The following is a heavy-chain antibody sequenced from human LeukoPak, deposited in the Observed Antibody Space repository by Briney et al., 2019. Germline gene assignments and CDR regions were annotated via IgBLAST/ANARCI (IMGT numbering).Heavy chain of an antibody. CDR3: ARDSGYSYGVGAFDI. Sequence: GGSLRLSCAASGFTFSSYGMHWVRQAPGKGLEWVSSISSSSSYIYYADSVKGRFTISRDNAKNSLYLQMNSLRAEDTAVHYCARDSGYSYGVGAFDIWGQGTMVTVSS. CDR2: ISSSSSYI. D-gene: IGHD5-18*01. CDR1: GFTFSSYG. J-gene: IGHJ3*02. V-gene: IGHV3-21*01.